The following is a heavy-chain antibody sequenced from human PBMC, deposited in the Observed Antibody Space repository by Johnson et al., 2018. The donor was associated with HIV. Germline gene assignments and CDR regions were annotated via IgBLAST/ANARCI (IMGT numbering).Heavy chain of an antibody. Sequence: VQLVESGGNWIHPGGSLRLSCAASGFTVGGTYLSWVRQAPGKGLEWVSIIYASGSTYYADSVKGRFALSRDNSKNTLDLQLNSLRVEDTAVYYCARARGEGAARTDAFDIWGQGTMVTVSS. V-gene: IGHV3-53*01. D-gene: IGHD6-6*01. CDR3: ARARGEGAARTDAFDI. J-gene: IGHJ3*02. CDR1: GFTVGGTY. CDR2: IYASGST.